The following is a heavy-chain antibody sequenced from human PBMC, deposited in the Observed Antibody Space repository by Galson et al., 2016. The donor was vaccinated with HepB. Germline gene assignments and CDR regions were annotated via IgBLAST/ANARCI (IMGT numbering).Heavy chain of an antibody. CDR2: IYYSGTT. D-gene: IGHD3-3*01. CDR1: GGSISSSEYY. CDR3: ARVGGPRNWFDH. Sequence: SETLSLTCTVYGGSISSSEYYWAWIRQSPENGLEWIGAIYYSGTTYYNPSLKSRVTISVDTSKNQFSLKVYFMTAEDTAVYYCARVGGPRNWFDHWGQGTLVTVSS. V-gene: IGHV4-39*07. J-gene: IGHJ5*02.